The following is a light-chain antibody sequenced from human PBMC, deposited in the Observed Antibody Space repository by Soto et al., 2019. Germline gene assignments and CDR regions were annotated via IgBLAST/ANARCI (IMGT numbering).Light chain of an antibody. CDR3: QQYYNSPYT. Sequence: DVVMTQSPDSLAVSLGERATINCKSSQSVLHSSNNENSVAWYQQKAGQRPKLLIYRASIRESGVPDRFSGSGSGTDFTLTISSLQAEDVAVYYCQQYYNSPYTFGQGTKLEIK. CDR1: QSVLHSSNNENS. CDR2: RAS. J-gene: IGKJ2*01. V-gene: IGKV4-1*01.